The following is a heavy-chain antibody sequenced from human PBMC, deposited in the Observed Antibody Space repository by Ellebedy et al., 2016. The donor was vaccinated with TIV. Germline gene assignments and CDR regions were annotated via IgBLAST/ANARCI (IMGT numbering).Heavy chain of an antibody. V-gene: IGHV3-74*01. J-gene: IGHJ5*02. CDR1: GFTFGGYW. CDR3: ARDRGDYSISGP. Sequence: GESLKISXVASGFTFGGYWMHWVRQAPGNKLVWVSRIKSDGSSTTYADSVKGRFTTSRDNARNTLYLQMNSLRGEDTAVYFCARDRGDYSISGPWGQGTLVTVSS. CDR2: IKSDGSST. D-gene: IGHD4-11*01.